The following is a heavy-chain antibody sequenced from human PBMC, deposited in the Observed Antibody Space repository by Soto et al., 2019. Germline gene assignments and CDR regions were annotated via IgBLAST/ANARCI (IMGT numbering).Heavy chain of an antibody. D-gene: IGHD5-18*01. Sequence: ASVKVSCKASGGTFSSYAISWVRQAPGQGLEWMGGIIPIFGTANYAQKFQGRVTITADESTSTAYMELSSLRSEDTAVYYCARGGRADTAMVSGPLVDYWGQGTLVTVSS. CDR1: GGTFSSYA. CDR2: IIPIFGTA. CDR3: ARGGRADTAMVSGPLVDY. V-gene: IGHV1-69*13. J-gene: IGHJ4*02.